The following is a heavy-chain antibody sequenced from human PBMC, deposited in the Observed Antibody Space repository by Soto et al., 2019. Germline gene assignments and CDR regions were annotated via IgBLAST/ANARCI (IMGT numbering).Heavy chain of an antibody. CDR3: ARGESRDYYGSGSYYKPSYYYYGMDV. D-gene: IGHD3-10*01. V-gene: IGHV4-34*01. CDR1: GGSFSGYY. CDR2: INHSGST. J-gene: IGHJ6*02. Sequence: SETLSLTCAVYGGSFSGYYWSWIRQPPGKGLEWIGEINHSGSTNYNPSLKSRVTISVDTSKNQFSLKLSSVTAADTAVYYCARGESRDYYGSGSYYKPSYYYYGMDVWGQGTTVTVSS.